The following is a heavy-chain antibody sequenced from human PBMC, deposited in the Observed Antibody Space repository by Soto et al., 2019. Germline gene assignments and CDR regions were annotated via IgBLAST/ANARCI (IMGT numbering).Heavy chain of an antibody. V-gene: IGHV4-31*03. J-gene: IGHJ5*02. CDR3: ARDGAGGYGLGWFDP. D-gene: IGHD2-15*01. CDR1: GGSISRGGYY. CDR2: IYHSGGT. Sequence: QVQLQESGPGLVKPSQTLSLTCTVSGGSISRGGYYYNWIRQLPGKGLEWTGYIYHSGGTNYNPSLKSRVTISVDTSKNQLSLELSSVTAADTAVYYCARDGAGGYGLGWFDPWGQGTLVTVSS.